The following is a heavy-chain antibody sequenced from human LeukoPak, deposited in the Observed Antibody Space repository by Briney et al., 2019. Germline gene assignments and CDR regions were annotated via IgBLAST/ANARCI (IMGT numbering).Heavy chain of an antibody. D-gene: IGHD3-22*01. Sequence: ASVKVSCKASGYTFTGYYMHWVRQAPGQGLEWMGRINPNSGGTNHAQKFQGRVTMTRDTSISTAYMELSRLRSDDTAVYYCGVVTTIRRIDYWGQGTLVTVSS. CDR1: GYTFTGYY. CDR2: INPNSGGT. CDR3: GVVTTIRRIDY. V-gene: IGHV1-2*06. J-gene: IGHJ4*02.